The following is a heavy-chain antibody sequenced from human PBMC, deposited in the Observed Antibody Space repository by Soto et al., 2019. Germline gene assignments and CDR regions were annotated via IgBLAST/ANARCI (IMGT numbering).Heavy chain of an antibody. D-gene: IGHD2-21*02. J-gene: IGHJ3*02. CDR2: MNPNSGNT. V-gene: IGHV1-8*01. Sequence: QVQLVQSGAEVKKPGASVKVSCKASGYTFTSYDINWVRQATGQGLEWMGWMNPNSGNTGYAQKFQGRVTMTRNTSISTAYIELSSLRSEDTAVYYCARGRYCGGDCYSDAFDIWGQGTMVTVSS. CDR1: GYTFTSYD. CDR3: ARGRYCGGDCYSDAFDI.